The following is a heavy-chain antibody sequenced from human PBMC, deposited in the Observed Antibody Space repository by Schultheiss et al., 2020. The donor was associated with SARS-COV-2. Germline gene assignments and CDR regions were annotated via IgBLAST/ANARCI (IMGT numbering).Heavy chain of an antibody. CDR1: GGSISSYY. V-gene: IGHV4-59*06. J-gene: IGHJ6*02. D-gene: IGHD1-14*01. Sequence: SETLSLTCTVSGGSISSYYLSWIRQHPGKGLEWIGYIYYSGSTYYNPSLKSRVTISVDTSKNQFSLKLSSVTAADTAVYYCATGPQGYYYYGMDVWGQGTTVTVSS. CDR2: IYYSGST. CDR3: ATGPQGYYYYGMDV.